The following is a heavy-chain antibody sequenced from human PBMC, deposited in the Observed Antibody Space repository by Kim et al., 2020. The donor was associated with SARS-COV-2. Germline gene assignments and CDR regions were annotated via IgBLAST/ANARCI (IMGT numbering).Heavy chain of an antibody. V-gene: IGHV3-23*01. J-gene: IGHJ4*02. CDR2: ISDRWGRT. CDR3: SASDY. Sequence: ISDRWGRTHYAASVKGRFTISRDNSKNTLYLQLNSLRAEDTAVYYCSASDYWGQGTLVTVSS.